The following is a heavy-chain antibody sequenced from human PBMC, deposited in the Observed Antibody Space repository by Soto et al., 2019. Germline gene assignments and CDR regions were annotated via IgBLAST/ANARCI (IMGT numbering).Heavy chain of an antibody. J-gene: IGHJ4*02. V-gene: IGHV3-64*01. D-gene: IGHD3-22*01. CDR2: ISSNGGST. CDR1: GFTFSSYA. Sequence: EVQLVEPGGGLVQPGGSLRLSCAASGFTFSSYAMHWVRQAPGKGLEYVSAISSNGGSTYYANSVKGRFTISRDNSKNTLYLQMGSLRAEDMAVYYCARLGSGYSIDYWGQGTLVTVSS. CDR3: ARLGSGYSIDY.